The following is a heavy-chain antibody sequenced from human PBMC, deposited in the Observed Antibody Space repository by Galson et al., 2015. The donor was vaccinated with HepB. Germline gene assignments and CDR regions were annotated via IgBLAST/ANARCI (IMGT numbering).Heavy chain of an antibody. CDR3: ARGLAVLSDAFDI. J-gene: IGHJ3*02. D-gene: IGHD3-3*01. V-gene: IGHV3-21*01. Sequence: SLRLSCAASGFTFSSYSMNWVRQAPGKGLEWVSSISSSSTYIYYADSVKGRFTISRDNAKNSLYLQMNSLRAEDTAVYYCARGLAVLSDAFDIWGQGTMVTVSS. CDR2: ISSSSTYI. CDR1: GFTFSSYS.